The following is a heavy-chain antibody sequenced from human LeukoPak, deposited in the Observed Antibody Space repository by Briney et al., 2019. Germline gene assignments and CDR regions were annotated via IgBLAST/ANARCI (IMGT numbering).Heavy chain of an antibody. Sequence: SETLSLTCAVSGYSISSGYYWGWLRQPPGQGLEWIGTIYHSGSTYYNPSLKSRVTISVDTSKNQFSLKLSSVTAADTAVYYCAVGYCSSTSCYREYFQHWGQGTLVTVSS. D-gene: IGHD2-2*02. CDR2: IYHSGST. CDR3: AVGYCSSTSCYREYFQH. V-gene: IGHV4-38-2*01. J-gene: IGHJ1*01. CDR1: GYSISSGYY.